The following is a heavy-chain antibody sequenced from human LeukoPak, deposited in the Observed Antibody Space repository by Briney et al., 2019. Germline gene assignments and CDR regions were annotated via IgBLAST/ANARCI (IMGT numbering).Heavy chain of an antibody. D-gene: IGHD6-13*01. J-gene: IGHJ4*02. V-gene: IGHV3-23*01. CDR1: GFTFSSYG. CDR2: ISGSGGST. CDR3: GKAVGQAAAQNPNFDY. Sequence: GGSLRLSCAASGFTFSSYGMSWVRQAPGKGLEWVSVISGSGGSTYYADSVKGRFTISRDNSKNTLYLQMNSLRAEDTAVYYCGKAVGQAAAQNPNFDYWGQGTLVTVS.